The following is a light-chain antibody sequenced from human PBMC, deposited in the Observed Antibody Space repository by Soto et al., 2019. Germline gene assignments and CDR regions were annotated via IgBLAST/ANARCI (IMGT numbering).Light chain of an antibody. Sequence: QSGLTQPASVSGSPGQSITISCTGTSSDVGGYNYVSWYQQHPGKAPKLMIYDVSNRPSGVSNRFSGSKSGNTASLTISGLQAEDEADYYCSSYTSSSTRVFGTGTKVT. J-gene: IGLJ1*01. V-gene: IGLV2-14*01. CDR1: SSDVGGYNY. CDR2: DVS. CDR3: SSYTSSSTRV.